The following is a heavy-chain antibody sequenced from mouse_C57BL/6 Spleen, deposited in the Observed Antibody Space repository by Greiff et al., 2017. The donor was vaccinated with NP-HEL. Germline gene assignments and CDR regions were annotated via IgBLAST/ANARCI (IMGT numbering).Heavy chain of an antibody. D-gene: IGHD2-2*01. CDR1: GFNIKDYY. CDR2: IDPEDGET. Sequence: EVKLQESGAELVKPGASVKLSCTASGFNIKDYYMHWVKQRTEQGLEWIGRIDPEDGETKYAPQFQGKATITADTSSNTAYLQLSSLTSEDTAVYYCARNGYPLDYGGQGTTLTVSS. CDR3: ARNGYPLDY. V-gene: IGHV14-2*01. J-gene: IGHJ2*01.